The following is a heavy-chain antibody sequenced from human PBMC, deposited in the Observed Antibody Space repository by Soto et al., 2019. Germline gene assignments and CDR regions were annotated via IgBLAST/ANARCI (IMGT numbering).Heavy chain of an antibody. Sequence: QITLKESGPTLVKPTQTLTLTCIFSGFSFSADGVGVGWIRQPPGKALEWLALIYWDDDTRYRPSLKSRLTITKHSPKXXVVLTMTNMDPLDTATYYCAHAFGGTSWPNDAFDVWGQGTVVTVSS. V-gene: IGHV2-5*02. D-gene: IGHD3-16*01. CDR2: IYWDDDT. J-gene: IGHJ3*01. CDR1: GFSFSADGVG. CDR3: AHAFGGTSWPNDAFDV.